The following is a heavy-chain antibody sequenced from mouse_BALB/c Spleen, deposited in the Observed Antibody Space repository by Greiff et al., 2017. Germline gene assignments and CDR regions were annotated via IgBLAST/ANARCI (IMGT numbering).Heavy chain of an antibody. CDR3: ASRGGITTVVDWYFDV. J-gene: IGHJ1*01. CDR2: INPDSSTI. Sequence: EVKLVESGGGLVQPGGSLKLSCAASGFDFSRYWMSWVRQAPGKGLEWIGEINPDSSTINYTPSLKDKFIISRDNAKNTLYLQMSKVRSEDTALYYCASRGGITTVVDWYFDVWGAGTTVTVSS. CDR1: GFDFSRYW. V-gene: IGHV4-1*02. D-gene: IGHD1-1*01.